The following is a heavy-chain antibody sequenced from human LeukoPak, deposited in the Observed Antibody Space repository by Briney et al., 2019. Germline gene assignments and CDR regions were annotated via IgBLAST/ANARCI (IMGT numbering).Heavy chain of an antibody. CDR1: GGSITSYY. CDR3: ARASITIFGVGQDAFDI. Sequence: SETLSLTCTVSGGSITSYYWSWIRQPPGKGPEWIGYIFHSGSTNCNPSLKSRVTISVDTSKNQFSLKLSSVTASDTAVYYCARASITIFGVGQDAFDIWGQGTMVTVSS. J-gene: IGHJ3*02. V-gene: IGHV4-59*08. D-gene: IGHD3-3*01. CDR2: IFHSGST.